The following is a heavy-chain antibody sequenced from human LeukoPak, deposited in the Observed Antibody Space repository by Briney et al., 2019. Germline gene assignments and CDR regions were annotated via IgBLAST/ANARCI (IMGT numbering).Heavy chain of an antibody. CDR2: IYYTGST. CDR1: GDSISSGGYY. D-gene: IGHD2/OR15-2a*01. J-gene: IGHJ4*02. Sequence: SQTLSLTCTVSGDSISSGGYYWSWVRQHPGKDLEWIGYIYYTGSTYYNPSLESRVTISVDTSKNQFSLTLSSVTAADTAVYYCARVKSYWRYFDYWGRGTLDTVSS. CDR3: ARVKSYWRYFDY. V-gene: IGHV4-31*03.